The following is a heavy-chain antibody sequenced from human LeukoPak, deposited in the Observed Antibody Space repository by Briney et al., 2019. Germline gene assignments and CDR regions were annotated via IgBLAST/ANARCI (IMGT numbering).Heavy chain of an antibody. Sequence: GGSLRLSCAASGFTFSSYSMNWVRQAPGKGLEWVSYISSSSSTIYYADSVRGRFTISRDNSKNTLYLQMNSLRAEDAAVYFCAKAPVTSCRGAYCYPFDSWGQGTLVTVSS. CDR2: ISSSSSTI. CDR3: AKAPVTSCRGAYCYPFDS. J-gene: IGHJ4*02. D-gene: IGHD2-21*01. V-gene: IGHV3-48*01. CDR1: GFTFSSYS.